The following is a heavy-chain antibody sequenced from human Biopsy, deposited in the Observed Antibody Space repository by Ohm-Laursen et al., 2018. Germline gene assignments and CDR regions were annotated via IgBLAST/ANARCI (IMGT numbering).Heavy chain of an antibody. CDR1: GGTFSNYG. J-gene: IGHJ5*01. D-gene: IGHD3-3*01. CDR2: IDPKSGGT. V-gene: IGHV1-2*02. Sequence: ASVKVSCNAPGGTFSNYGVNWVRQAPGQGLEWMGWIDPKSGGTNYAQKFQGRVTMTRDTSISTTYMELRRLTSDDTAVFYCARELGDFWGGRQFDFWGQGTLVTVSS. CDR3: ARELGDFWGGRQFDF.